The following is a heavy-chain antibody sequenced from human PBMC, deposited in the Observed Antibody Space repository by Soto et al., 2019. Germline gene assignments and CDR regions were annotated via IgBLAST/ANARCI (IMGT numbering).Heavy chain of an antibody. CDR1: GFTFSSYG. CDR2: ISYDGSNK. Sequence: PGGSLRLSCAASGFTFSSYGMHWVRQAPGKGLEWVAVISYDGSNKYYADSVKGRFTISRDNSKNTLYLQMNSLRAEDTAVYYCAKEAQYSSSWYYYYYGMDVWGQGTTVTVSS. V-gene: IGHV3-30*18. J-gene: IGHJ6*02. CDR3: AKEAQYSSSWYYYYYGMDV. D-gene: IGHD6-13*01.